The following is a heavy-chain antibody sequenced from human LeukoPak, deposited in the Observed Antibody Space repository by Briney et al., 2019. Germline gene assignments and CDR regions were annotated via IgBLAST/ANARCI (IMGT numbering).Heavy chain of an antibody. V-gene: IGHV3-7*01. J-gene: IGHJ4*02. CDR2: INGDGRDK. CDR1: GFTFSSYW. Sequence: GGALRLSCAASGFTFSSYWMNWVRQAPGKGLEWVANINGDGRDKYYVGSVRGRFTISRDNADNALYLQMNSLRGDDTALYYCARGVDSAIDWWGQGTLVTVSS. CDR3: ARGVDSAIDW. D-gene: IGHD3-9*01.